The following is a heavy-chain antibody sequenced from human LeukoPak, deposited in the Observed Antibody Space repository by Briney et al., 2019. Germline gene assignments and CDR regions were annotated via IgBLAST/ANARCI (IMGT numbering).Heavy chain of an antibody. V-gene: IGHV3-30*03. CDR3: ARARIAVSGFDP. D-gene: IGHD6-19*01. CDR2: ISYDGSNK. Sequence: PGGSLRLSCAASGFTFSSYGMHWVRQAPGKGLEWVAVISYDGSNKYNADSVKGRFTISRDNSKNTLYLQMNSLRAEDTAVYYCARARIAVSGFDPWGQGTLVTVSS. CDR1: GFTFSSYG. J-gene: IGHJ5*02.